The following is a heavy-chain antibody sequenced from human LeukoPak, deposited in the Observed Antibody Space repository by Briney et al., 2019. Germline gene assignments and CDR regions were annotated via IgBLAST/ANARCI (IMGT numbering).Heavy chain of an antibody. CDR1: GFTFSSYE. V-gene: IGHV3-48*03. CDR2: ISSGGSTI. Sequence: GGSLRLSCAASGFTFSSYEMNWVRQAPGKGLEWASYISSGGSTIYYADSVKGRFTISRDNAKNSLYLQMNSLRAEDTAVYYCARDRSVIAVAGTLDYWGQGTLVTVSS. CDR3: ARDRSVIAVAGTLDY. J-gene: IGHJ4*02. D-gene: IGHD6-19*01.